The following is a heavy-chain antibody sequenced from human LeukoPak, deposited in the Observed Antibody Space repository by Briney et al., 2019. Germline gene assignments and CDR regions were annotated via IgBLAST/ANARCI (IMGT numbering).Heavy chain of an antibody. J-gene: IGHJ4*02. CDR2: INQDGSEK. CDR1: GFTLNNYW. V-gene: IGHV3-7*03. D-gene: IGHD3-22*01. CDR3: AKHRFESGGYHSTD. Sequence: GGSLRLSCAASGFTLNNYWMGWVRQAPGRGLEWVANINQDGSEKYYVDSVKGRFTISRDNAKNSLYLQMNSLRDEDTAVYYCAKHRFESGGYHSTDWGQGTLVTVSS.